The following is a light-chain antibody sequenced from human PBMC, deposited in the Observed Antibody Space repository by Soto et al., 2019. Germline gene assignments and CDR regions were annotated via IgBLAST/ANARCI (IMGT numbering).Light chain of an antibody. CDR1: QSLTSSY. Sequence: TQSPSTLSASVGDRATLSCRASQSLTSSYLAWYQQKPGQAPRLLIYGASSRATGIPDRFTGSGSGTDFTLTISRLEPEDFAVYYCQQYDGSPRTFGQGTKVEIK. CDR3: QQYDGSPRT. CDR2: GAS. J-gene: IGKJ1*01. V-gene: IGKV3-20*01.